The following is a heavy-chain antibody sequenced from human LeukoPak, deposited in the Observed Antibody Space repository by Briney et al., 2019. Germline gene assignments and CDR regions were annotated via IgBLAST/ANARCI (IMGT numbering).Heavy chain of an antibody. CDR1: GYTFTSYD. Sequence: PRASVKVSCKASGYTFTSYDINWARQATGQGLEWMGWMNPNSGNTGYAQKFQGRVTITRNTSISTAYKELSSLRSEDTAVYYCARSTSKELLGPDYWGQGTLVTVSS. CDR3: ARSTSKELLGPDY. CDR2: MNPNSGNT. J-gene: IGHJ4*02. D-gene: IGHD2-21*01. V-gene: IGHV1-8*03.